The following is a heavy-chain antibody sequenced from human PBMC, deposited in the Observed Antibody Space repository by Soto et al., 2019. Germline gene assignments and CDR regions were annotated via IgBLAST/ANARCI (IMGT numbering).Heavy chain of an antibody. CDR2: ISYDGSNK. J-gene: IGHJ4*02. CDR3: AREGGGNWNDALDY. D-gene: IGHD1-1*01. Sequence: QVQLVESGGGVVQPGRSLRLSCAASGFTFSRYSMHWVRQAPGKGLEWVAVISYDGSNKYYADSVKGRFTISRDNSKNTLSLQMDSLSGEETAVYYCAREGGGNWNDALDYWGQGTLVTVSS. V-gene: IGHV3-30-3*01. CDR1: GFTFSRYS.